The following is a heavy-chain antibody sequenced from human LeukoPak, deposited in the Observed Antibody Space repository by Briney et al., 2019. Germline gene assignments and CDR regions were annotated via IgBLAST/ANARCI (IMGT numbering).Heavy chain of an antibody. V-gene: IGHV3-9*01. CDR1: GFTFDDYA. D-gene: IGHD3-22*01. Sequence: GGSLRLSCAASGFTFDDYAMHWVRQAPGNGLEWVSGISWNSGSIGYADSVKGRFTISRGNAKNSLYLQMNSLRAEDTALYYCAKANYYDSSGYYYVDAFDIWGQGTMVTVSS. J-gene: IGHJ3*02. CDR2: ISWNSGSI. CDR3: AKANYYDSSGYYYVDAFDI.